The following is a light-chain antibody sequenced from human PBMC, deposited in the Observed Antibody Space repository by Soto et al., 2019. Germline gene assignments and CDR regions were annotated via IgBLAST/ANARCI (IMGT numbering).Light chain of an antibody. CDR1: QTISNW. V-gene: IGKV1-5*01. J-gene: IGKJ4*01. Sequence: DIQMTQSPSTLSASVGDRVTITCRASQTISNWLAWYQQKPGKAPKVLIYDASTLDGGVPSRFSGRRSGTDFTLTISSLQPDDFATYYCQQYNSYPLTIGGGTKVDI. CDR3: QQYNSYPLT. CDR2: DAS.